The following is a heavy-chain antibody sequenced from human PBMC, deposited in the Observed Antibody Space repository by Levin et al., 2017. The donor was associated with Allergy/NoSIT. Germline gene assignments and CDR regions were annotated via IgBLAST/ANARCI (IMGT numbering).Heavy chain of an antibody. J-gene: IGHJ4*02. Sequence: GESLKISCIASGFTFGDYGVSWFRQAPGKGLEWIGFIRSKAYGGTTEHAASVKGRFTISRDDSKSSAYLQMNSLKTEDTAVYYCSRDRYSRSARFDYWGQGTLVTVSS. V-gene: IGHV3-49*03. CDR3: SRDRYSRSARFDY. CDR1: GFTFGDYG. CDR2: IRSKAYGGTT. D-gene: IGHD6-6*01.